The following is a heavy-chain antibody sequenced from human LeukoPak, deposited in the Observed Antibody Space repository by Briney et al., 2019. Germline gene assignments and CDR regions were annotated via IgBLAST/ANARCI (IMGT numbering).Heavy chain of an antibody. D-gene: IGHD5-24*01. V-gene: IGHV4-31*03. CDR3: ARVAEMATIHWFDP. Sequence: PSETLSLTCTVSGGSISSGGYYWSWIRQHPGKGLEWIGYIYYSGSTYYNPSLKSRVTISVDTSKNQFSLKLSSVTAADTAVYYCARVAEMATIHWFDPWGQGTLVTVSS. J-gene: IGHJ5*02. CDR2: IYYSGST. CDR1: GGSISSGGYY.